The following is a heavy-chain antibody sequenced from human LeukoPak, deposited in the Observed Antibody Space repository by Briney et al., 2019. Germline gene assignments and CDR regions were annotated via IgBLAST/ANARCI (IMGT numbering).Heavy chain of an antibody. V-gene: IGHV1-18*01. CDR1: GYTFTNYG. D-gene: IGHD3-3*01. CDR3: ARDEGRDFWSGYSQIVGAFDI. CDR2: VSAYNGNT. J-gene: IGHJ3*02. Sequence: ASVKVSCKASGYTFTNYGISWVRQAPGQGLEWMGWVSAYNGNTNYAQKLQGRVTMTTDTSTSTAYMELRSLRSDDTAVYYCARDEGRDFWSGYSQIVGAFDIWGQGTMVTVSS.